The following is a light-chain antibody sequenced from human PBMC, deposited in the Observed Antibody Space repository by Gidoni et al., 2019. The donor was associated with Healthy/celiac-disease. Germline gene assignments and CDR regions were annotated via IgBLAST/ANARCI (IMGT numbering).Light chain of an antibody. CDR3: QQYNSWPTYT. CDR1: QSVSSH. CDR2: GAS. Sequence: DIMLPLSPTTLSVSPGQRATLSCRARQSVSSHLAWYQQKPGQAPRLLIYGASTRATGIPARFSGSGSGTEFTLTISRLQPEDCAVYYCQQYNSWPTYTFGQGTKLEIK. V-gene: IGKV3-15*01. J-gene: IGKJ2*01.